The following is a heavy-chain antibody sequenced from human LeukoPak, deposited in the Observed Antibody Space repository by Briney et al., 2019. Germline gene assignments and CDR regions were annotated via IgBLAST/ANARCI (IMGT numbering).Heavy chain of an antibody. CDR2: VYYSGTT. CDR3: ARILDLVTTKTIDY. D-gene: IGHD2-21*02. CDR1: GVSMSSSSYY. V-gene: IGHV4-39*06. Sequence: PSETLSLTCTVSGVSMSSSSYYWAWIRQSPGKGLEWIGSVYYSGTTHYESSLKSRVSISIDTSKTQFALKVNSVTVADTAVYYCARILDLVTTKTIDYWGQGSLVIVPS. J-gene: IGHJ4*02.